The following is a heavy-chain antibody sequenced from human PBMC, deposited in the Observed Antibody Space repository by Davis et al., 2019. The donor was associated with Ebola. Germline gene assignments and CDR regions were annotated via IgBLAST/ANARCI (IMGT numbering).Heavy chain of an antibody. Sequence: GESLKISCAASGFTSDDYALNWVRQAPGKGLEWVSLISWDGGRTFYADSVEGRFTISRDNSKNTLHLQMNSLRVEDTAIYYCAKDTSNVWFDVWGQGTMVTVSS. CDR2: ISWDGGRT. D-gene: IGHD6-19*01. V-gene: IGHV3-43D*04. CDR1: GFTSDDYA. CDR3: AKDTSNVWFDV. J-gene: IGHJ3*01.